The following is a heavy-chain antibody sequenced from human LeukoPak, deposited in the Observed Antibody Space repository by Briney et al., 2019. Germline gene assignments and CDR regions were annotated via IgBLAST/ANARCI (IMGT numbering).Heavy chain of an antibody. Sequence: SETLSLTCTVSGGSISSYYWSWIRQPPGKGLEWIGYIYYSGSTYYNPSLKSRVTISVDTSKNQFSLKLSSVTAADTAVYYCARHPVVITSWFDPWGQGTLVTVSS. D-gene: IGHD3-22*01. CDR1: GGSISSYY. CDR2: IYYSGST. CDR3: ARHPVVITSWFDP. V-gene: IGHV4-59*04. J-gene: IGHJ5*02.